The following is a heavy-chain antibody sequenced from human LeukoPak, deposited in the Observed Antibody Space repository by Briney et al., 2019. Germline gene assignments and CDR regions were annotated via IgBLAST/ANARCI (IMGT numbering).Heavy chain of an antibody. CDR2: ISGSDETT. Sequence: GGSLRLSCAASGFTFSSSGMSWVRRAPGKGLEWVSSISGSDETTYYADSVKGRFTISRDNSKNTLYLQMNSLRAEDTAVYYCANNRYSSRWRGAFDVWGQGTMVTVSS. CDR3: ANNRYSSRWRGAFDV. J-gene: IGHJ3*01. D-gene: IGHD6-13*01. CDR1: GFTFSSSG. V-gene: IGHV3-23*01.